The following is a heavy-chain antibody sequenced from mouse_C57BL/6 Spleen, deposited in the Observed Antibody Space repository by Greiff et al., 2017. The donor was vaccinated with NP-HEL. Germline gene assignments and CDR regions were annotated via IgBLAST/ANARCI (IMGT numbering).Heavy chain of an antibody. J-gene: IGHJ2*01. CDR3: ARYYDYDEAFDY. CDR2: IYPRSGNT. Sequence: QVHVKQSGAELARPGASVKLSCKASGYTFTSYGISWVKQRTGQGLEWIGEIYPRSGNTYYNEKFKGKATLTADKSSSTAYMELRSLTSEDSAVYFCARYYDYDEAFDYWGQGTTLTVSS. V-gene: IGHV1-81*01. D-gene: IGHD2-4*01. CDR1: GYTFTSYG.